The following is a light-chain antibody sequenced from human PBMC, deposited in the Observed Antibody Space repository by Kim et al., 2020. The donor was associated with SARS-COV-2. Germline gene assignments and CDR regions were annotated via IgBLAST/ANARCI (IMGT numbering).Light chain of an antibody. Sequence: QPVLTQSSSASASLGSSVKLTCTLSSGHSSYIISWHQQQPGKAPRYLMKLEGSGNYNKGTGVPDRFSGSSSGADRYLTISNLQSEDEGDYYCETWDSKIRVFGGGTKLTVL. CDR3: ETWDSKIRV. CDR2: LEGSGNY. CDR1: SGHSSYI. V-gene: IGLV4-60*03. J-gene: IGLJ3*02.